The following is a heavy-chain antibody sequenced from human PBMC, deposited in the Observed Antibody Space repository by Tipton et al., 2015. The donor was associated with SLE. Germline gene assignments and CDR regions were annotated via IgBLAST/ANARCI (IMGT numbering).Heavy chain of an antibody. J-gene: IGHJ4*02. CDR3: ARGFRSITCLDY. V-gene: IGHV4-4*07. D-gene: IGHD2-2*01. Sequence: TLSLTCTVSGGSISSYYWSWIRQPAGKGLEWIGRIYTSGSTNYNPSLKSRVTISVDTSKNQFSLKLTSVTDADTAVYYCARGFRSITCLDYWGQGTLVTVSS. CDR2: IYTSGST. CDR1: GGSISSYY.